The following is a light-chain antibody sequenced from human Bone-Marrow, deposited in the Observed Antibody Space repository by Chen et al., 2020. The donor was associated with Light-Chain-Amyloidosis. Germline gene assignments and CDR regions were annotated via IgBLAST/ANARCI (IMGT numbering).Light chain of an antibody. CDR3: QVWDRSSVRPV. CDR1: NIGSTS. Sequence: SYVLTQPSSASVAPGQTGKIDCGGNNIGSTSVHWYQLTPGQAPLLVVYDDSDRPSWIPERLSGSSSGNTATLTISRFEAGDEADYYCQVWDRSSVRPVFGGRSKLTVL. J-gene: IGLJ3*02. CDR2: DDS. V-gene: IGLV3-21*02.